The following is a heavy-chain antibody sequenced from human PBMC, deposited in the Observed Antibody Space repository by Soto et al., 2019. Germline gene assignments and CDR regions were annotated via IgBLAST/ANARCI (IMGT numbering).Heavy chain of an antibody. V-gene: IGHV1-69*12. CDR3: AIFVDIVATEPLGY. CDR2: IIPIFGTA. CDR1: VGTFSSYA. D-gene: IGHD5-12*01. Sequence: QVQLVQSGAEVKKPGSSVKVSCKASVGTFSSYAISWVRQAPGQGLEWMGGIIPIFGTANYAQKFQGRVTITADESTSTAYMGLRSLRSEDTVVYYCAIFVDIVATEPLGYWGQGTLVTVSS. J-gene: IGHJ4*02.